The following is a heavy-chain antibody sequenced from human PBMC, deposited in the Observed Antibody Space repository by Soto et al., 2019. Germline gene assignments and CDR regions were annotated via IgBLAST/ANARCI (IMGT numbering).Heavy chain of an antibody. CDR2: IHYSGST. D-gene: IGHD2-21*01. CDR1: GVSISIPYY. CDR3: TRGGDAYKNGH. V-gene: IGHV4-59*01. Sequence: SETLSLTCAVSGVSISIPYYWTWIRQPPGKGLEWIGFIHYSGSTNYNPSLKSRVTMSVDTSKNQFSLKLTSVNAADTAVYYCTRGGDAYKNGHWGQGTLVTVSS. J-gene: IGHJ4*02.